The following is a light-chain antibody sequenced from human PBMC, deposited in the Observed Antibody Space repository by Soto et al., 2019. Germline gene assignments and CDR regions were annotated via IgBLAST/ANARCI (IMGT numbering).Light chain of an antibody. CDR3: TSWDDSLYHVV. J-gene: IGLJ2*01. Sequence: QSVLTQPPSASGTPGQRVTFSCSGGRSNIGSNYVFWYQQFPGTAPKLLIYRNNHRPSGVPDRFSGSKSGTSASLAISGLRSDDEADYYCTSWDDSLYHVVFGGGTKVTVL. CDR2: RNN. V-gene: IGLV1-47*01. CDR1: RSNIGSNY.